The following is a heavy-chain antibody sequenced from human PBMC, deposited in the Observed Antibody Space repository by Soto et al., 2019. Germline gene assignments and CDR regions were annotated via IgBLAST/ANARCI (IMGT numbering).Heavy chain of an antibody. D-gene: IGHD3-10*01. CDR1: GDSIGGVGY. J-gene: IGHJ5*02. CDR3: ASSGVPGIVIPSHWSAP. Sequence: QVQLQQSGPGLLKPSQILSLTCTVSGDSIGGVGYWSWIRQFPGRGLEWIGCISSSGSTYYNPALNNRTSLSLDTSQNQFSRKLLSVTAADTAIYYCASSGVPGIVIPSHWSAPWGQGTLVTVSP. CDR2: ISSSGST. V-gene: IGHV4-31*03.